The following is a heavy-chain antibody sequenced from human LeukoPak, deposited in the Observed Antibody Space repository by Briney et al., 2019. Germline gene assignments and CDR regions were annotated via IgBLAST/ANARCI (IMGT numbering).Heavy chain of an antibody. Sequence: GTSVKVSCKASGYTFTSYDINWVRQATAQGLEWMGLMNPNRGNTGYAQKFQGRVTMTRNTSISTAYMELSSLRTEGTAVYYCARGAHRYCSGSSCVIDYWGQGTVVTVSS. D-gene: IGHD2-15*01. CDR1: GYTFTSYD. CDR2: MNPNRGNT. CDR3: ARGAHRYCSGSSCVIDY. V-gene: IGHV1-8*01. J-gene: IGHJ4*02.